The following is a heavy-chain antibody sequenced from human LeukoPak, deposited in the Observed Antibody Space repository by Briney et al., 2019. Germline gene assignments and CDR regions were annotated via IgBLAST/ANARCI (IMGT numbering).Heavy chain of an antibody. D-gene: IGHD3-22*01. V-gene: IGHV4-39*02. CDR2: IYYSGST. Sequence: SETLSLTCTVSGGSISSSSYYWGWIRQPPGKGLEWIGSIYYSGSTYYNPSLKSRVTISVDTSKNHFSLKLSSVTAADTAVYYCARANYYDSSGYSRGAFDLWGQGTMVTVSS. J-gene: IGHJ3*01. CDR3: ARANYYDSSGYSRGAFDL. CDR1: GGSISSSSYY.